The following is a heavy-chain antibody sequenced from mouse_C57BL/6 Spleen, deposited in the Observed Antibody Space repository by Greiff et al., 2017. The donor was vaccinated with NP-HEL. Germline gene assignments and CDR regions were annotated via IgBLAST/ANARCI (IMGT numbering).Heavy chain of an antibody. CDR1: GFNIKDDY. CDR3: TTTSSYAYFDY. Sequence: EVKLMESGAELVRPGASVKLSCTASGFNIKDDYMHWVKQRPEQGLEWIGWIDPENGDTEYASKFQGKATITADTSSNTAYLQLSSLTSEDTAVYYCTTTSSYAYFDYWGQGTTLTVSS. CDR2: IDPENGDT. V-gene: IGHV14-4*01. J-gene: IGHJ2*01. D-gene: IGHD1-1*01.